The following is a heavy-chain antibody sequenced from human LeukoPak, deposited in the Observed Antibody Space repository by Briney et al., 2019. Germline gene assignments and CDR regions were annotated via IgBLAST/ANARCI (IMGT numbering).Heavy chain of an antibody. D-gene: IGHD5/OR15-5a*01. CDR3: ARWGLRGAFDI. J-gene: IGHJ3*02. V-gene: IGHV4-34*01. CDR1: XXXXSGXX. Sequence: KPSETLSLTCAVYXXXXSGXXWXXIRQXXXXXXXWIGEINHSGSTNYNPSLKSRVTISVDTSKNQFSLKLSSVTAADTAVYYCARWGLRGAFDIWGQGTMVTVSS. CDR2: INHSGST.